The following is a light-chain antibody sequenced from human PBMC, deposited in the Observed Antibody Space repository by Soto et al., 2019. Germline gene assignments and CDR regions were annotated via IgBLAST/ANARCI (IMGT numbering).Light chain of an antibody. CDR2: EVN. CDR3: SSYTTSSTLV. J-gene: IGLJ1*01. V-gene: IGLV2-14*01. Sequence: QSALTQPASLSGSPGQSITISCTGTSSDIGAYDYVSWFQQHPGKAPKLMISEVNNRPSGVSHRFSGSKSGNTASLTISGLQPEDEADYYCSSYTTSSTLVFGTGTQLTVL. CDR1: SSDIGAYDY.